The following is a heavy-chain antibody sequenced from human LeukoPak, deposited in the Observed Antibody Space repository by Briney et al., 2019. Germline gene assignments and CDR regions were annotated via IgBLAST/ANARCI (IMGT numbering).Heavy chain of an antibody. Sequence: ASVKVSCKASGYTFTGYYMHWVRQAPGQGLEWMGWINPNSGGTNYAQKFQGRVTLTRDTSISTAYMELSRLRSDDTAVYYCARGPAVIAAAVGRVVNCWGQGTLVTVSS. CDR1: GYTFTGYY. J-gene: IGHJ4*02. D-gene: IGHD6-13*01. V-gene: IGHV1-2*02. CDR3: ARGPAVIAAAVGRVVNC. CDR2: INPNSGGT.